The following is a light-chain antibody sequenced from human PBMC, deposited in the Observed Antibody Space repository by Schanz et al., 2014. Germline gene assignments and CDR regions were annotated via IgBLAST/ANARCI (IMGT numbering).Light chain of an antibody. V-gene: IGKV3D-15*01. CDR3: QQYYFTPQLP. CDR1: ESVSSN. J-gene: IGKJ4*01. CDR2: AAS. Sequence: EIVMTQSPVTLSVSPGERATLSCRASESVSSNLAWYEQKPGQAPRLLIYAASIRAIGIPDRFSGSGSGTDFTLTISRLPAEDVAVYFCQQYYFTPQLPFGGGTRVEIK.